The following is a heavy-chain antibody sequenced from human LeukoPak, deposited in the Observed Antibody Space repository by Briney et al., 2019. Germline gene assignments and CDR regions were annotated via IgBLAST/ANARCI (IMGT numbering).Heavy chain of an antibody. D-gene: IGHD4-17*01. CDR3: AKDLDGDYTRGLDY. J-gene: IGHJ4*02. CDR2: ISGSGGST. Sequence: GGSLRLSCAASGFTFSSYAMSWVRQAPGKGLEWVSAISGSGGSTYYADSVKGRFTISRDNSKNTLYLQMNSLRAEDTAVYYCAKDLDGDYTRGLDYWGQGTLVTVSS. CDR1: GFTFSSYA. V-gene: IGHV3-23*01.